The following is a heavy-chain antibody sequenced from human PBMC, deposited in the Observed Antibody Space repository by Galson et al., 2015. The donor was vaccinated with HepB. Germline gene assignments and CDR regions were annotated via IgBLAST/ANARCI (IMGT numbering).Heavy chain of an antibody. CDR3: ARHPPTYYYGSGSYMAGFDD. J-gene: IGHJ4*02. CDR1: GFSFASYW. Sequence: QSGAEVKKPGESLKISCKGSGFSFASYWIGWVRQMPGKGLEWMGLIYPGDSDTRYSPSFQGQVTISADKSINTAYLQWSSLRASDTAMYYCARHPPTYYYGSGSYMAGFDDWGQGALVTVSS. V-gene: IGHV5-51*01. CDR2: IYPGDSDT. D-gene: IGHD3-10*01.